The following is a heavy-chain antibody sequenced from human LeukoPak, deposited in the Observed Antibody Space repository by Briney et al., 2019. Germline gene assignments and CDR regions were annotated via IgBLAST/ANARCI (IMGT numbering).Heavy chain of an antibody. CDR3: ARGVGYYDSSGYSSNPFDY. V-gene: IGHV3-33*01. J-gene: IGHJ4*02. CDR1: GFTFSSYG. CDR2: IWYDGSNK. Sequence: GGSLRLSCAASGFTFSSYGMHWVRQAPGKGLEWVAVIWYDGSNKYYADSVKGRFTISRDNSKNTLYLQMNSLRAEDTAVYYCARGVGYYDSSGYSSNPFDYWGQGTLVTASS. D-gene: IGHD3-22*01.